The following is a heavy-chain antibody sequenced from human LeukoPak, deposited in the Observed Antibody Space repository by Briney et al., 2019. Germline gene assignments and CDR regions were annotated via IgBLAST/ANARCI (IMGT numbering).Heavy chain of an antibody. CDR3: AREAVTRNYFDY. V-gene: IGHV3-30*03. J-gene: IGHJ4*02. CDR2: ISYDGSNN. CDR1: GFTFSSFG. Sequence: GGSLRLSCAASGFTFSSFGMHWVRQAPGKGLEWVALISYDGSNNYYADSVKGRFTISRDSSKNTLYLQMNSLRAEDTAVYYCAREAVTRNYFDYWGQGTLVTVSS. D-gene: IGHD4-17*01.